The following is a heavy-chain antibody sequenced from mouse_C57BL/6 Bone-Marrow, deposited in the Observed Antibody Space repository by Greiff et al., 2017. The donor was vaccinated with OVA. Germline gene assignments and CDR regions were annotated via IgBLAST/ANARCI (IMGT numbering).Heavy chain of an antibody. CDR1: GYTFTSYG. CDR2: IYPRSGNT. J-gene: IGHJ1*03. Sequence: VKLMESGAELARPGASVKLSCKASGYTFTSYGISWVKQRTGQGLEWIGEIYPRSGNTYYNEKFKGKATLTADKSSSTAYMELRSLTSEDTAVYFCARSGDYHWYIDVWGTGTTVTVSS. V-gene: IGHV1-81*01. CDR3: ARSGDYHWYIDV. D-gene: IGHD2-4*01.